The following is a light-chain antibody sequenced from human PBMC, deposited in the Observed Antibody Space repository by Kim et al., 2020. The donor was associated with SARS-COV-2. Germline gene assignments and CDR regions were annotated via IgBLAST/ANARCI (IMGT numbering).Light chain of an antibody. J-gene: IGKJ2*01. CDR3: QQSFSTPYT. CDR2: STS. V-gene: IGKV1-39*01. CDR1: QSISSF. Sequence: SASVGDRVTITCRASQSISSFLNWYQQKPGKAPDLLIYSTSTLQSGVPSRFRGSGYGTDFTLTISDLQPEDFATFYCQQSFSTPYTFGLGTKLEI.